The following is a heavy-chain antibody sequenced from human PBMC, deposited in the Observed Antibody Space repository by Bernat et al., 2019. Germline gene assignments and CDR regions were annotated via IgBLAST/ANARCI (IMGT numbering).Heavy chain of an antibody. D-gene: IGHD5-18*01. Sequence: EVQLVESGGGLVKPGGSLRLSCAASGFTFSSYSMNWVRLAPGKGLEWVSSISSSSSYIYYADSVKGRFTISRDNAKNSLYLQMNSLRAEDTAVYYCARNRYSYGFLDAFDIWGQGTMVTVSS. V-gene: IGHV3-21*01. J-gene: IGHJ3*02. CDR2: ISSSSSYI. CDR3: ARNRYSYGFLDAFDI. CDR1: GFTFSSYS.